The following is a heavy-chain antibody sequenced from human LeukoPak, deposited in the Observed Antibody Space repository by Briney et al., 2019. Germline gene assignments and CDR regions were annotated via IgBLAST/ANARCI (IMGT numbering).Heavy chain of an antibody. CDR3: ARDSTTAIGD. D-gene: IGHD4-11*01. J-gene: IGHJ4*02. CDR1: GGSISRSNSY. Sequence: PSETLSLTCTVSGGSISRSNSYWGWIRQPPGKGLEWIGSIYFSGSTYYNPSLKSRVTISVDTSKNQFSLKLSSVTAADTAVYYCARDSTTAIGDWGQGTLVTVSS. V-gene: IGHV4-39*07. CDR2: IYFSGST.